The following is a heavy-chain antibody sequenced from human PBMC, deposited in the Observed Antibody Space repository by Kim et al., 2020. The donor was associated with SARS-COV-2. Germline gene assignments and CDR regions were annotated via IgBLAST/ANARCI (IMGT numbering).Heavy chain of an antibody. V-gene: IGHV3-48*03. Sequence: GGSLRLSCATSGFPFDTYEFNWVRQAPGKGPEWLAYISARGGRIYYADTVRGRFTISRESSRKSLFLDMNRLSAEDSAIYYCARAIPSSYYSIDVWGKGTTVTVSS. CDR1: GFPFDTYE. D-gene: IGHD2-21*01. CDR2: ISARGGRI. J-gene: IGHJ6*03. CDR3: ARAIPSSYYSIDV.